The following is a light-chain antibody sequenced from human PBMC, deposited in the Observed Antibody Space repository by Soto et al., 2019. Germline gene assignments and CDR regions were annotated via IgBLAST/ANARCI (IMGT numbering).Light chain of an antibody. J-gene: IGKJ2*01. CDR1: QTINIY. CDR2: AAS. Sequence: IQLTQSPSSLSASVGDTVTVTCRASQTINIYLNWYQQKPGKAPELLIYAASSLQSGVPSRFSGGGSRTDFTLTIYSLKTADFATYYCKQSYRSPYTFGQGTTLEMK. V-gene: IGKV1-39*01. CDR3: KQSYRSPYT.